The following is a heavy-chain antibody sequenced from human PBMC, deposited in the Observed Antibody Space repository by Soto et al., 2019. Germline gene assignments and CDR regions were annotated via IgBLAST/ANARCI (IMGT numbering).Heavy chain of an antibody. CDR1: GGSISSGDYY. J-gene: IGHJ5*02. CDR3: ARASPSCFSVGVLTSNWFDP. CDR2: IYYSGST. D-gene: IGHD1-26*01. Sequence: SETLSLTCTVSGGSISSGDYYWSWIRQPPGKGLEWIGYIYYSGSTYYNPSLKSRVTISVDTSKNQFSLKLSSVTAADTAVYYCARASPSCFSVGVLTSNWFDPWGQGTRVTVSS. V-gene: IGHV4-30-4*01.